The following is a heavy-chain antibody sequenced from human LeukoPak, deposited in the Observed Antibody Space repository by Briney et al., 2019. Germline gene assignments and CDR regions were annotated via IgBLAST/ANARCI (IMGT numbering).Heavy chain of an antibody. J-gene: IGHJ5*02. CDR1: GGSISSGGYS. V-gene: IGHV4-30-2*01. CDR3: ARGSLVTRLSAQAVTNWFDP. D-gene: IGHD4-4*01. CDR2: IYHSGST. Sequence: PSETLSLTCAVSGGSISSGGYSWSWIRQPPGKGLEWIGYIYHSGSTYYNPSLKSRVTISVDRSKNQFSLKLSSVTAADTAVYYCARGSLVTRLSAQAVTNWFDPWGQGTLATVSS.